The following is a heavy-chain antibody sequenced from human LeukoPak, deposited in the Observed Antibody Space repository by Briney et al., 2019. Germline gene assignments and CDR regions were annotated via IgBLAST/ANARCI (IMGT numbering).Heavy chain of an antibody. CDR1: GDPITSSSYY. CDR3: ARKGFSSYFFPTSQYNWFDP. V-gene: IGHV4-39*01. Sequence: SETLSLTCTVSGDPITSSSYYWAWIRQPPGKGLVWIGSMFYTGTTYYNPALKSRVTISIDTPKNQFSLKLSSVAAADTAVYYCARKGFSSYFFPTSQYNWFDPWGHGTLVTVSS. CDR2: MFYTGTT. D-gene: IGHD3-22*01. J-gene: IGHJ5*02.